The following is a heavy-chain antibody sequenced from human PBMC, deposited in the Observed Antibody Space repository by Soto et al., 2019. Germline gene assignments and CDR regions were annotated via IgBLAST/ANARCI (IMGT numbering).Heavy chain of an antibody. CDR1: GYTFTSYG. Sequence: VASVKVSCKASGYTFTSYGISWVRQAPGQGLEWMGWISAYNGNTNYAQKLQGRVTMTTDTSTSTAYMELRSLRSDDTAVYYCARVGYYDSSGYYLRIDDAFDIWGQGTMVIVSS. V-gene: IGHV1-18*01. CDR3: ARVGYYDSSGYYLRIDDAFDI. CDR2: ISAYNGNT. D-gene: IGHD3-22*01. J-gene: IGHJ3*02.